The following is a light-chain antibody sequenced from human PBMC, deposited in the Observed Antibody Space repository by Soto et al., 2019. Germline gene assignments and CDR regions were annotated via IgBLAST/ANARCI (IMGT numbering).Light chain of an antibody. CDR1: QSISSY. V-gene: IGKV1-39*01. CDR3: QQSYSTPCT. CDR2: AAS. J-gene: IGKJ2*02. Sequence: DIQMTPSPSSLSASVGDRVTITCRASQSISSYLNWFQQKPGKAPKLLIYAASSLQSGDLSRSSGGGAGTDFTLTISSLQPEDVATYYCQQSYSTPCTFGQGTKLEIK.